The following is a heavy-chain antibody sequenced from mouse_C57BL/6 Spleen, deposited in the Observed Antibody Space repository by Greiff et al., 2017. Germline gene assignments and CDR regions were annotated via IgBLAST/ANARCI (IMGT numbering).Heavy chain of an antibody. CDR1: GFTFSSYA. CDR2: ISSGGDYI. V-gene: IGHV5-9-1*02. CDR3: TREGAGYYGSSYYYAMDY. D-gene: IGHD1-1*01. J-gene: IGHJ4*01. Sequence: EVMLVESGEGLVKPGGSLKLSCAASGFTFSSYAMSWVRQTPETRLEWVAYISSGGDYIYYADTVKGRFTISRDNARNTLYLQMSSLKAEDTAMYYCTREGAGYYGSSYYYAMDYWGQGTSVTVSS.